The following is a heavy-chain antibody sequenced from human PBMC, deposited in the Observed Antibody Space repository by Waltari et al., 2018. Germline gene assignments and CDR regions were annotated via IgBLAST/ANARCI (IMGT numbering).Heavy chain of an antibody. CDR3: AKGVFLEPFDY. V-gene: IGHV3-33*03. CDR1: GFTFSSYG. D-gene: IGHD3-3*01. J-gene: IGHJ4*02. Sequence: QVQLVESGGGVVQPGRSLRLSCAASGFTFSSYGMHWVRQAPGKGLEWVAVIWYDGSNKYYVDSVKGRFTISRDNAKNSVYLQMNSLRAEDTAVYYCAKGVFLEPFDYWGQGTLVTVSS. CDR2: IWYDGSNK.